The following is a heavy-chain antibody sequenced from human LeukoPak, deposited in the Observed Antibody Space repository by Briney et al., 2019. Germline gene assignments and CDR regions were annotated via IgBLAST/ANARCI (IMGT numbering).Heavy chain of an antibody. V-gene: IGHV3-23*01. CDR1: GFTFSSYA. D-gene: IGHD6-25*01. Sequence: PGVSLRLSCAASGFTFSSYAMSWVRQAPGKGLEWVSAIRGSGGSTYYADSVKGRFTISRDNSKNTLYLQMNSLRAEDTAVYYCAKDHAATIRSYYYYGMDVWGQGTTVTVSS. CDR3: AKDHAATIRSYYYYGMDV. CDR2: IRGSGGST. J-gene: IGHJ6*02.